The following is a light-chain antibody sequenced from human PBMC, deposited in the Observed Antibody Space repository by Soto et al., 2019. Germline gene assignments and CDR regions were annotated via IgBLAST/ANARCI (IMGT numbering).Light chain of an antibody. V-gene: IGLV2-14*01. CDR3: ASYSTGDTLYV. Sequence: QSVLTQYASVSGSPGQSISISCTGTRGDIGPYNYVSWYQYHPGKAPKLLIFDVNSRPSGISNRFSGSKSGNTAYLTISGLQAEDEADYCCASYSTGDTLYVFGSGTKLTVL. CDR1: RGDIGPYNY. J-gene: IGLJ6*01. CDR2: DVN.